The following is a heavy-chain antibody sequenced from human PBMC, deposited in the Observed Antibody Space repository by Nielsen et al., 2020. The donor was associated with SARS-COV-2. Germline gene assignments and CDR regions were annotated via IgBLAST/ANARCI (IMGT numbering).Heavy chain of an antibody. CDR3: VRDSSVVIWSGYPVD. CDR1: GFTFSDYY. Sequence: GGSLRLSCAASGFTFSDYYMSWIRQAPGKGLEWVSGISWNSGSIGYGDSVKGRFTISRDNAKNSLYLQMNSLRAEDTAVYYCVRDSSVVIWSGYPVDWGQGTLVTVSS. D-gene: IGHD3-3*01. CDR2: ISWNSGSI. J-gene: IGHJ4*02. V-gene: IGHV3-11*04.